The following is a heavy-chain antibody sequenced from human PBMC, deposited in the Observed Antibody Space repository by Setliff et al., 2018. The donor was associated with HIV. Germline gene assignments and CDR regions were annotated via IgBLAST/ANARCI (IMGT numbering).Heavy chain of an antibody. CDR3: ARDSSGQSTFLAPPWYFDL. CDR2: ISYDGSNK. J-gene: IGHJ2*01. CDR1: GFMFSIYA. Sequence: PGGSLRLSCAASGFMFSIYAMHWVRQAPGKGLEWVAVISYDGSNKYYADSVKGRFTISRDNSKNTLYLQMNSLRAEDTAVYYCARDSSGQSTFLAPPWYFDLWGRGTLVTVSS. V-gene: IGHV3-30*04. D-gene: IGHD2-2*01.